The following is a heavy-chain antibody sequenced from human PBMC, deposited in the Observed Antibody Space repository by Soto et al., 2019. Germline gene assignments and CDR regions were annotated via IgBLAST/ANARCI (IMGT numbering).Heavy chain of an antibody. D-gene: IGHD5-12*01. Sequence: GGSLRLSCAASGFTFSSYGMHWVRQAPGKGLEWVAVIWYDGSNKYYADSVKGRFTISRDNSKNTLYLQMNSLRAEDTAVYYCARDRVGYAAFDIWGQGTMVTVSS. J-gene: IGHJ3*02. V-gene: IGHV3-33*01. CDR1: GFTFSSYG. CDR2: IWYDGSNK. CDR3: ARDRVGYAAFDI.